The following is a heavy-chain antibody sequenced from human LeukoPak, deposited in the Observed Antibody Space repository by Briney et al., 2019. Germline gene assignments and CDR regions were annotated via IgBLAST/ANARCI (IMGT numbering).Heavy chain of an antibody. D-gene: IGHD3-10*01. Sequence: GGSLRLSCAASRFTVSSNYMSWVRQAPGKGLEWVSVIYSGGATVYADSVKGRFTISRENAKNSLSLQMNSLRAGDTAVYYCARRRYGLGSYSDAFDIWGQGTMVTVSS. J-gene: IGHJ3*02. CDR2: IYSGGAT. V-gene: IGHV3-53*01. CDR3: ARRRYGLGSYSDAFDI. CDR1: RFTVSSNY.